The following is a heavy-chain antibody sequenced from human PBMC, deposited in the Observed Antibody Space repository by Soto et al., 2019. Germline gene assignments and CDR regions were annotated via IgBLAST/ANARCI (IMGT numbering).Heavy chain of an antibody. V-gene: IGHV3-74*01. J-gene: IGHJ6*02. CDR1: GFTFSSYW. D-gene: IGHD3-22*01. CDR2: INSDGSST. Sequence: PGGSLRLSCAASGFTFSSYWMHWVRQAPGKGLVWVSRINSDGSSTSYADSVKGRFTISRDNAKNTLYLQMNSLRAEDTAVYYCARDLSDYYDSSGYFGYYGMDVWRQGTTVTVSS. CDR3: ARDLSDYYDSSGYFGYYGMDV.